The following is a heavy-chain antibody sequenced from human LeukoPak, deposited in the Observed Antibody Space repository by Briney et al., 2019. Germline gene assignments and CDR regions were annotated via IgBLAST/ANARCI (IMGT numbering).Heavy chain of an antibody. CDR2: ITSSGGTI. CDR1: GFTFSNYE. CDR3: ASRPPPSRGPYDY. D-gene: IGHD3-10*01. J-gene: IGHJ4*02. Sequence: PGGSLRLSCVASGFTFSNYEMNWVRQAPGKGLXWXXYITSSGGTIYYADSVKGRFTISRDNVKNSLYLQMHSLRAEDTAVYYCASRPPPSRGPYDYWGQGTLVTVSS. V-gene: IGHV3-48*03.